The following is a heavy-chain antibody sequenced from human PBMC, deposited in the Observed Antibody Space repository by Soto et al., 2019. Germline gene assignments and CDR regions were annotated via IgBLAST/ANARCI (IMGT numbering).Heavy chain of an antibody. CDR3: AGRVGDPNDGMVV. D-gene: IGHD1-26*01. J-gene: IGHJ6*02. CDR2: IYGSGST. CDR1: EFIVSSNY. Sequence: PGGSLRLSCSASEFIVSSNYMNWVRQAPGKGLECVSTIYGSGSTYYADSVKGRFTISRDNSKNTLYLQMNSLRAEDTAVYYCAGRVGDPNDGMVVWGPGTMLTVSS. V-gene: IGHV3-53*01.